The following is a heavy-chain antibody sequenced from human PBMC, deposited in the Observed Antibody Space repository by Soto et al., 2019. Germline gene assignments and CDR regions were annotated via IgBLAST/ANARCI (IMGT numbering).Heavy chain of an antibody. V-gene: IGHV1-69*01. D-gene: IGHD1-26*01. CDR2: IIPFFGTS. CDR1: GGTFSSYP. CDR3: ARVGHIPNYGMAV. J-gene: IGHJ6*02. Sequence: QVQLVQSGAEVKKPGSSVNVSCEASGGTFSSYPINWVRQAPGQGLEWMGGIIPFFGTSNYAQKFQGRVTITADDSTSTAYMELRSLRSEDTAVSYCARVGHIPNYGMAVCGQGTTVTVSS.